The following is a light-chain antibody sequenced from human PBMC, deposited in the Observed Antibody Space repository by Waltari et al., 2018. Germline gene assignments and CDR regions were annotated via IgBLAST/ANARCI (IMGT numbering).Light chain of an antibody. CDR3: SLYMGSGIWV. J-gene: IGLJ3*02. Sequence: QTVVTQEPSLSVFPGGTVTLTFTLSSGSLSTTSYATWYQQTPGQAPRTLVYKGNSRSSGVPDRFSGSILGNKAALTITGAQADDECDYYCSLYMGSGIWVFGGGTKLTVL. V-gene: IGLV8-61*01. CDR1: SGSLSTTSY. CDR2: KGN.